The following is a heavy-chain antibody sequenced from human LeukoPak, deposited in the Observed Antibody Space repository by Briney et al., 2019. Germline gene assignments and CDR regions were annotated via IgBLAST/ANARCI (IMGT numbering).Heavy chain of an antibody. J-gene: IGHJ4*02. CDR2: IYTAGKT. Sequence: PSQTLSLTCTVSGGSISSGSYYCSWIRQPAGKGLEWIGRIYTAGKTDYNPSFKSRVTLSLDTSKNQFSLKLSSVTAADTAVYYCARLPRYTFDYWGQGTLVTVSS. D-gene: IGHD1-14*01. CDR3: ARLPRYTFDY. V-gene: IGHV4-61*02. CDR1: GGSISSGSYY.